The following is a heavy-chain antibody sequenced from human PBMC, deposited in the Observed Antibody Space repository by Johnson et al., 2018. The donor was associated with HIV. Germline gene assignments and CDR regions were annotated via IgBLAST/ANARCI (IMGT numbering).Heavy chain of an antibody. CDR2: IRYDGSNK. V-gene: IGHV3-30*02. CDR3: VRSPRIVVVVAATVGHAFDI. CDR1: GFTFSSSG. Sequence: QVQLVESGGGVVQPGGSLRLSCAASGFTFSSSGMHWVRQAPGKGLEWVAFIRYDGSNKYYADSVKGRFIISRDNSKNTLYLQMNSLRAEDTAVYYCVRSPRIVVVVAATVGHAFDIWGQGTMVTVSS. D-gene: IGHD2-15*01. J-gene: IGHJ3*02.